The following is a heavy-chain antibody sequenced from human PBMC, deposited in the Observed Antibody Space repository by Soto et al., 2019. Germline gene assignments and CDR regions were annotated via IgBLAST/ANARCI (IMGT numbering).Heavy chain of an antibody. CDR1: GGSISIYY. V-gene: IGHV4-59*01. CDR2: IYYSGST. J-gene: IGHJ4*02. D-gene: IGHD4-17*01. CDR3: ARGGPYGVSQTFDY. Sequence: PSETLSITCTVSGGSISIYYWSWIRQPPGKGLDWIGYIYYSGSTNYNPSLKSRVTISVDTSKNQFSLKLSSVTAADTAVYYCARGGPYGVSQTFDYWGQGTMVTVSS.